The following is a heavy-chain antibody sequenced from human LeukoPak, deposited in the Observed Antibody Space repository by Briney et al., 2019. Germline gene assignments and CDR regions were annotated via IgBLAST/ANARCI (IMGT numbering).Heavy chain of an antibody. CDR1: GYSFTSYW. CDR2: IYPGDSDT. CDR3: ARLFTAGAYSNPTEGDY. D-gene: IGHD4-11*01. Sequence: GESLKISCKGSGYSFTSYWIGWVRQMPGKGLEWMGIIYPGDSDTRYSPSFQGQVTISADKSISTAYLQWSSLKASDTAMYYCARLFTAGAYSNPTEGDYWGQGTLVTVSS. V-gene: IGHV5-51*01. J-gene: IGHJ4*02.